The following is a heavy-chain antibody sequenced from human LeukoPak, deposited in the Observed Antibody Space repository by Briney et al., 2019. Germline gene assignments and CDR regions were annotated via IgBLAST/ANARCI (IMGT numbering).Heavy chain of an antibody. D-gene: IGHD3-22*01. V-gene: IGHV3-43*01. Sequence: PGGSLRLSCAASGLIFDDYTMHWVRQAPGKGLEWVSLISRNGAVTKYADSVRGRFTVSRDNSKNSLYLQMNSLTTEDTALYYCARRQDYYDSSGHGLRWFDPWGQGTLVTVSS. J-gene: IGHJ5*02. CDR1: GLIFDDYT. CDR2: ISRNGAVT. CDR3: ARRQDYYDSSGHGLRWFDP.